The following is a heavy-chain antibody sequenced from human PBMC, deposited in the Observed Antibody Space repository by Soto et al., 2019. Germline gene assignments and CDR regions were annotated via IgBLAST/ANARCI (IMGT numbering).Heavy chain of an antibody. CDR3: ATSFRYFDN. Sequence: VGSLRLSCAGSGFTPTTTPLSWVRQPPGKGLEWVTTISGTASRTYYVDSVKGRFFISRDNSKNTVTLQMSNLTVDDTAVYYCATSFRYFDNWGQGTRVTVS. CDR2: ISGTASRT. D-gene: IGHD3-9*01. J-gene: IGHJ4*02. CDR1: GFTPTTTP. V-gene: IGHV3-23*01.